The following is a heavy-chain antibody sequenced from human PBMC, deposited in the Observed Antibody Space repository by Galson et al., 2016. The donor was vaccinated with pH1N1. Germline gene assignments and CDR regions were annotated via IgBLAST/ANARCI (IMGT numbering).Heavy chain of an antibody. CDR2: IYWDDDK. Sequence: PALVKPTQTLTLTCTFSGFSLSTNGVGVGWIRQPPGKALEWLALIYWDDDKRYSPSLKSRLTITKDTSKNQVVLTMTNMDPVDTAPDYCVHIGRGDYVGYCDYWGPGALVTVSS. D-gene: IGHD4-17*01. CDR3: VHIGRGDYVGYCDY. CDR1: GFSLSTNGVG. V-gene: IGHV2-5*02. J-gene: IGHJ4*02.